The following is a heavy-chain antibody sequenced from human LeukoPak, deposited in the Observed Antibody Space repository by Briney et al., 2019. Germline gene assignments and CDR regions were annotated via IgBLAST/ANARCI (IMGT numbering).Heavy chain of an antibody. CDR2: MYYSGST. J-gene: IGHJ6*03. D-gene: IGHD5-12*01. CDR1: GGSISSFY. CDR3: ARDGRLRSDYYYYMDV. V-gene: IGHV4-59*01. Sequence: SETLSLTCTVSGGSISSFYWSWIRQPPETGLEWIGYMYYSGSTNYNPSLKSRVTISVDTSKNQFSLKLSSVTAADTAVYYCARDGRLRSDYYYYMDVWGKGTTVTVSS.